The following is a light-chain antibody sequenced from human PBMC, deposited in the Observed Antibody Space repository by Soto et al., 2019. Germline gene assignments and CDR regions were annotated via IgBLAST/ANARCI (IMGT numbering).Light chain of an antibody. CDR1: QSVSSN. Sequence: EIVLTQSPGTLSLSPGERATLSCRASQSVSSNLAWYQQKPGQAPRLLIYGASTRATGIPARFSGSGSGTEFTLTISSLQSEDFAVYYCQQYNNWPSLTFGQGTRLEIK. CDR3: QQYNNWPSLT. J-gene: IGKJ5*01. CDR2: GAS. V-gene: IGKV3-15*01.